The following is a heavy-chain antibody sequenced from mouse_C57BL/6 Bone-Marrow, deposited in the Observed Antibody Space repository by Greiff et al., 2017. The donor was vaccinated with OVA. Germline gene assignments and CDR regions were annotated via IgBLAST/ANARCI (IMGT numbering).Heavy chain of an antibody. CDR2: IDPETGGT. J-gene: IGHJ3*01. V-gene: IGHV1-15*01. Sequence: QVQLTESGAELVRPGASVTLSCKASGYTFTDYEMHWVKQTPVHGLEWIGAIDPETGGTDYNQKFKGKAILTADKSSSTAYMELRSLTSEDSAVYYCTRSGRQGAWFAYWGQGTLVTVSA. D-gene: IGHD2-12*01. CDR3: TRSGRQGAWFAY. CDR1: GYTFTDYE.